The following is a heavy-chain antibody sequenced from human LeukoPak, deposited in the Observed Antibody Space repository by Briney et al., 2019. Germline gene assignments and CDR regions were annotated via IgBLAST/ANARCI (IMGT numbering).Heavy chain of an antibody. V-gene: IGHV3-53*01. Sequence: GGSLRLSCAASGFTVSNNYMSWVRQAPGRRLEWVSILYSAGATYYTDSVRGRFTISRDSSKNTMCLQMNSLRAEDTAVYYCASGGTGARKFYSDPFHYWGRGTLVTVSS. CDR2: LYSAGAT. CDR1: GFTVSNNY. D-gene: IGHD2-15*01. CDR3: ASGGTGARKFYSDPFHY. J-gene: IGHJ4*02.